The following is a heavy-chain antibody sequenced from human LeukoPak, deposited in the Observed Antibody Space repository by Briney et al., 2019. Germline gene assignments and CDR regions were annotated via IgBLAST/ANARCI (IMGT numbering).Heavy chain of an antibody. V-gene: IGHV3-23*01. CDR2: IGGSGGST. D-gene: IGHD3-22*01. CDR1: GFTFSSYA. CDR3: AKVPYDSSGYYYFDY. J-gene: IGHJ4*02. Sequence: GGSLRLSCAASGFTFSSYAMSWVRQAPGKGLEWVSAIGGSGGSTYYADSVKGRFTISRDNSKNTLYLQMNSLRAEDTAAYYCAKVPYDSSGYYYFDYWGQGTLVTVSS.